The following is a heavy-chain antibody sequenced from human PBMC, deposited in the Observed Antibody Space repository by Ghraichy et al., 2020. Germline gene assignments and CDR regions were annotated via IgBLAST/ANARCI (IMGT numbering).Heavy chain of an antibody. CDR3: VRGGVPWRGSGWSYYYSGMDV. V-gene: IGHV4-59*01. CDR1: GGSISSYY. Sequence: SETLSLTCTVSGGSISSYYWSWIRQPPGKGLEWIGYIYYSGSTNYNPSLKSRVTISVDTSKNQFSLKLSSVTAADTAVYFCVRGGVPWRGSGWSYYYSGMDVWGQGSTVTVSS. CDR2: IYYSGST. J-gene: IGHJ6*02. D-gene: IGHD6-19*01.